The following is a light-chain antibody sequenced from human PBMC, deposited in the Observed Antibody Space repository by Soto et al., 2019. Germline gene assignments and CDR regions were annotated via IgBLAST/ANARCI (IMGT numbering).Light chain of an antibody. V-gene: IGKV3-15*01. J-gene: IGKJ1*01. CDR3: QQYNDWPRT. CDR2: GAS. CDR1: QSVSTD. Sequence: EIVMTQVPGTLSVSPGERATFSCRASQSVSTDLAWYQHKPGQAPRLFIYGASTRATGIPARFSGSGSGTEFTLTSSSLHSEDFAVYYCQQYNDWPRTFGQGTKVEVK.